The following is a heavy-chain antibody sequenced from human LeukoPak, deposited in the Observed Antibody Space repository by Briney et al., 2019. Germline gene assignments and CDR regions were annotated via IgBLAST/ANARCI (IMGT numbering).Heavy chain of an antibody. Sequence: SETLSLTCAVYGGSFSGYYWSWIRQPPGKGLEWIGEINHSGSTNYNPSLKSRVTISVDTSKNQFSLKLSSVTAADTAVYYCARGRYCSGGSCRFDHWGQGTLVTVSS. J-gene: IGHJ4*02. CDR2: INHSGST. V-gene: IGHV4-34*01. CDR1: GGSFSGYY. CDR3: ARGRYCSGGSCRFDH. D-gene: IGHD2-15*01.